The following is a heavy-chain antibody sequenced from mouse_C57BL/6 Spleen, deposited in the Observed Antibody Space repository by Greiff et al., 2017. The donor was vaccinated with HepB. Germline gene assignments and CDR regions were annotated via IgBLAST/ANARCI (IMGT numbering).Heavy chain of an antibody. Sequence: QVQLQQSGPELVKPGASVKISCKASGYAFSSSWMTWVKQRPGKGLEWIGRLYPGDGDTNYNGKFKGKATLTADKSSSTADMQLSGLTSEDSAVYFCARGGTTIVATPYAMDYWGQGTSVTVSS. CDR2: LYPGDGDT. CDR1: GYAFSSSW. V-gene: IGHV1-82*01. D-gene: IGHD1-1*01. CDR3: ARGGTTIVATPYAMDY. J-gene: IGHJ4*01.